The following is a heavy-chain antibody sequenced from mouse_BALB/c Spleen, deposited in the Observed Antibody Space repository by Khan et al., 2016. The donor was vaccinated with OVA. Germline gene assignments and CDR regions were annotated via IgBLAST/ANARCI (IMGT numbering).Heavy chain of an antibody. Sequence: QVQLQQSGAELARPGASVKMSCKTSGYTFTTYTIHWIKQRPGQGLEWIGYIIPSNDYTNFNQKLKDRATLTSDKSSSTAYMQLSSLTSEDSALYYGARGGAYYRSDGWFAYWGQGTLVTVSA. D-gene: IGHD2-14*01. CDR2: IIPSNDYT. CDR3: ARGGAYYRSDGWFAY. V-gene: IGHV1-4*01. J-gene: IGHJ3*01. CDR1: GYTFTTYT.